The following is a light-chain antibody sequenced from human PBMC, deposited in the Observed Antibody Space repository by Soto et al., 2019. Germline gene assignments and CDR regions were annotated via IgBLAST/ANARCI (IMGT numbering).Light chain of an antibody. J-gene: IGLJ1*01. Sequence: QSALTQPASVSGSPGQSITISCTGTSSDVCGYNYVSWYQQHPGKAPKIMIYEVSNRPSGVSNRFSGSKSGNTASLTISGLQAEDEADYYCSSYTSSSTPYVFGTGTKVTVL. V-gene: IGLV2-14*01. CDR1: SSDVCGYNY. CDR3: SSYTSSSTPYV. CDR2: EVS.